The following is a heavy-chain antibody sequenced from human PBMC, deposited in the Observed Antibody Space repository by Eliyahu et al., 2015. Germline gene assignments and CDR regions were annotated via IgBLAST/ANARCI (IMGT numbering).Heavy chain of an antibody. V-gene: IGHV4-34*01. CDR3: AAGGYTIFGVVTAYYFDY. CDR1: GGSFSGYY. D-gene: IGHD3-3*01. J-gene: IGHJ4*02. Sequence: QVQLQQWGAGLLKPSETLSLTCAVYGGSFSGYYWSWIRQPPGKGLEWIGEINHSGSTNYNPSLKSRVTISVDTSKNQFSLKLSSVTAADTAVYYCAAGGYTIFGVVTAYYFDYWGQGTLVTVSS. CDR2: INHSGST.